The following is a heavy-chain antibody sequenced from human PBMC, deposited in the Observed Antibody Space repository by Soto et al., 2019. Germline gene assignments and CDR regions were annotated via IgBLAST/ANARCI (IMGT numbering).Heavy chain of an antibody. CDR1: GFTFSSYA. V-gene: IGHV3-23*01. CDR2: ISGSGGST. D-gene: IGHD2-8*01. Sequence: GGSLRLSCAASGFTFSSYAMSWVRQAPGKGLEWVSAISGSGGSTYYADSVKGRFTISRDNSKNTLYLQMNSLRAEDTAVYYCAKADPRYCTNGVCYLFDYWGQGTLVTSPQ. J-gene: IGHJ4*02. CDR3: AKADPRYCTNGVCYLFDY.